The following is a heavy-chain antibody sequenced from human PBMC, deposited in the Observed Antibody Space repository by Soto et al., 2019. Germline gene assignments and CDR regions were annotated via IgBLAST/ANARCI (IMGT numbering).Heavy chain of an antibody. CDR1: GFTFSSYA. CDR2: ISYDGSNK. V-gene: IGHV3-30-3*01. CDR3: ARGGMGISKGSPAAKVTATVTWYYFDY. Sequence: PGGSLRLSCAASGFTFSSYAMHWVRQAPGKGLEWVAVISYDGSNKYYADSVKGRFTISRDNSKNTLYLQMNSLRAEDTAVYYCARGGMGISKGSPAAKVTATVTWYYFDYWGQGTLVTVSS. D-gene: IGHD4-17*01. J-gene: IGHJ4*02.